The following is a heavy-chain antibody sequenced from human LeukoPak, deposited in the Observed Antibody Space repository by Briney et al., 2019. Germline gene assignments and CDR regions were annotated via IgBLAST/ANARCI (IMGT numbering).Heavy chain of an antibody. V-gene: IGHV1-46*01. CDR3: ARAYGSGSYRGSDWFDP. CDR2: INPSGGST. Sequence: GASVKVSCKASGYTFTSYYMHWVRQAPGQGLEWMGIINPSGGSTSYAQKFQGRVTMTRDMSTSTVYMELSSLRSEDTAVYYCARAYGSGSYRGSDWFDPWGQGTLVTVSS. CDR1: GYTFTSYY. D-gene: IGHD3-10*01. J-gene: IGHJ5*02.